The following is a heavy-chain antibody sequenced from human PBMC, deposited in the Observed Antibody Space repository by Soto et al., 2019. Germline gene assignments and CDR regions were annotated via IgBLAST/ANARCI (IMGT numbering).Heavy chain of an antibody. J-gene: IGHJ3*02. CDR1: GFTFSSYA. Sequence: PGGSLRLSCAASGFTFSSYAMSWVRQAPGKGLEWVSAISGSGGSTYYADSVKGRFTISRDNSKKTLYLQRNSLRAEDTAVYYCAKVPYNWNDIDAFDIWGQGTMVTVSS. V-gene: IGHV3-23*01. CDR3: AKVPYNWNDIDAFDI. D-gene: IGHD1-20*01. CDR2: ISGSGGST.